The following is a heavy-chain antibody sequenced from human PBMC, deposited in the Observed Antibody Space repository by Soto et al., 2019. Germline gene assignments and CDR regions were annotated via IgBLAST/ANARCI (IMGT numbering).Heavy chain of an antibody. CDR3: ARETQWLNWFDP. D-gene: IGHD6-19*01. Sequence: PGGSLRLSCVASDFIFSDYYIDWVRQAPGKGLEWVGRSRNKAQSYTTEYAASVKGRFTISRDNAKNSLYLQMNSLRAEDTAVYYCARETQWLNWFDPWGQGTLVTVPS. CDR2: SRNKAQSYTT. CDR1: DFIFSDYY. V-gene: IGHV3-72*01. J-gene: IGHJ5*02.